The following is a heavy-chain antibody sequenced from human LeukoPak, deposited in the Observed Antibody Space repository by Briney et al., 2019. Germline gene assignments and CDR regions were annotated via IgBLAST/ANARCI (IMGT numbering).Heavy chain of an antibody. J-gene: IGHJ4*02. Sequence: PGRSLRLSCAASGFPFSYYGMHWVRQTPGKGLEWVAVISYDGNNEYYADSVKGRFTISRDNSENTLFLQMNSLRAEDTAIYYCAKDVMRCSGGCIWGQGTLVTVSS. CDR1: GFPFSYYG. D-gene: IGHD2-15*01. V-gene: IGHV3-30*18. CDR3: AKDVMRCSGGCI. CDR2: ISYDGNNE.